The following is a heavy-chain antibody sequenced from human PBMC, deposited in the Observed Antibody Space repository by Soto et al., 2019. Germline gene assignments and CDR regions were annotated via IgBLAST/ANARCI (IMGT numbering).Heavy chain of an antibody. V-gene: IGHV4-39*01. CDR3: ARQSGTLPYYYYGMDV. J-gene: IGHJ6*02. CDR1: GGPISSSSYY. Sequence: SETLSLTCSVSGGPISSSSYYWGWIRQPPGKGLEWIGSIYYSGSTYSNPSLESRVTISVDTSKNRFSLKLTSVTAADTAVYYCARQSGTLPYYYYGMDVWGQGTTVTVSS. CDR2: IYYSGST. D-gene: IGHD3-10*01.